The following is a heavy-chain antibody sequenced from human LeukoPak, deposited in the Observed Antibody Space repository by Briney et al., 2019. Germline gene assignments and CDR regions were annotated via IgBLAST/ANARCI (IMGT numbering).Heavy chain of an antibody. J-gene: IGHJ1*01. D-gene: IGHD2-2*01. V-gene: IGHV4-34*01. CDR2: INHSGST. Sequence: PSETLSLTCAVYGGSFSGYYWSWIRQPPGKGLEWIGEINHSGSTNYNPSLKSRVTISVDTSKNQFSLKLSSVTAADTAVYYCARGPAVVVPAHRGYFQHRGQGTLVTVSS. CDR1: GGSFSGYY. CDR3: ARGPAVVVPAHRGYFQH.